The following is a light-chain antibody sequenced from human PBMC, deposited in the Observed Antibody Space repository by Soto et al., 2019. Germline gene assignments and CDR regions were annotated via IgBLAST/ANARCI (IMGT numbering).Light chain of an antibody. J-gene: IGLJ1*01. V-gene: IGLV2-8*01. CDR2: EVN. CDR3: SSYAGINNYV. CDR1: SSDVGGYNY. Sequence: QSVLTQPPSASGSPGQSVTISCTGTSSDVGGYNYVSWYQQYPGKAPKLMIYEVNKRPSGVPDRFSGSKSGNSASLTGSRLQAEDEADYYGSSYAGINNYVFGTGTKVTVL.